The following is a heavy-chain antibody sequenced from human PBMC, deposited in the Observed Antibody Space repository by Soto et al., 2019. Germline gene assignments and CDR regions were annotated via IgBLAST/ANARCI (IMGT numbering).Heavy chain of an antibody. Sequence: GESLKISCRASGYNFLDYWINWVRQVPGQGLEWMGKIDPKDSYTYYSPSFKGRVTISADKSISTAYLQWNSLRASDTAIYFCARPLRTGHGDYDFWGPGXVVTVYS. D-gene: IGHD2-8*01. J-gene: IGHJ4*02. V-gene: IGHV5-10-1*01. CDR2: IDPKDSYT. CDR3: ARPLRTGHGDYDF. CDR1: GYNFLDYW.